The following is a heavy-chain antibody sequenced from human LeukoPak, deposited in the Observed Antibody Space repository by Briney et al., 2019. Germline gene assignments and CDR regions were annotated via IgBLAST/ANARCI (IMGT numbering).Heavy chain of an antibody. V-gene: IGHV4-59*05. CDR3: ASGTDPPDFDY. CDR1: GGSISSYY. CDR2: IYYSGST. D-gene: IGHD6-25*01. J-gene: IGHJ4*02. Sequence: PSETLSLTCTASGGSISSYYWSWIRQPPGKGLEWIGSIYYSGSTYYNPSLKSRVTISVDTSKNQFSLKLSSVTAADTAVYYCASGTDPPDFDYWGQGTLVTVSS.